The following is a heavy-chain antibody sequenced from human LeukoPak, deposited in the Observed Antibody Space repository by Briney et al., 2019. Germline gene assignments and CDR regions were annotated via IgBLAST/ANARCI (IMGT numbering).Heavy chain of an antibody. Sequence: SSETLSLTCTVSGGSTSSDYWSWIRQSPGKGLEWVGYVYNSGDTGKNPSLKSRVTISVDTSKNQFSLKLSSVTAADTAVYYCARGVYIAAAQYGYWGQGTLVTVSS. CDR2: VYNSGDT. CDR1: GGSTSSDY. V-gene: IGHV4-59*01. J-gene: IGHJ4*02. CDR3: ARGVYIAAAQYGY. D-gene: IGHD6-13*01.